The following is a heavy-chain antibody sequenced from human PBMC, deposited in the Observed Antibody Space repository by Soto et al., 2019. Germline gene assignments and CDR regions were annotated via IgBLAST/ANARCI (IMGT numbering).Heavy chain of an antibody. V-gene: IGHV4-31*03. D-gene: IGHD6-6*01. CDR1: GGSISSGGYY. Sequence: SETLSLTCTVSGGSISSGGYYWSWIRQHPGKGLEWIGYIYYSGSTYYNPSLKSRVTISVDTSKNQFSLKLSSVTAADTAVYYCARGQLVQKYYYYGMDVWGQGTTVTVSS. J-gene: IGHJ6*02. CDR3: ARGQLVQKYYYYGMDV. CDR2: IYYSGST.